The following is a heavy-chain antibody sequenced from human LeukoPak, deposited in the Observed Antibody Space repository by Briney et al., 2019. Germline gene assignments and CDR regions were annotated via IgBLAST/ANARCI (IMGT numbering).Heavy chain of an antibody. Sequence: SETLSLTCTVSGYSISSGYYWGWIRQPPGKGLEWIGSIYHSGSTYYNPSLKSRVTISVDTSKNQFSLKLSSVTAADTAVYYCANIRDYYDSSGYWIWGQGTMVTVSS. V-gene: IGHV4-38-2*02. J-gene: IGHJ3*02. CDR2: IYHSGST. CDR3: ANIRDYYDSSGYWI. CDR1: GYSISSGYY. D-gene: IGHD3-22*01.